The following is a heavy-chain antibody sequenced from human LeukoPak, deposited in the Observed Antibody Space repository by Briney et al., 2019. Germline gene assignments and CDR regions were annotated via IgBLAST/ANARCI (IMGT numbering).Heavy chain of an antibody. D-gene: IGHD3-3*01. CDR1: GFTFSSYS. CDR2: ISSSSSTI. V-gene: IGHV3-48*01. Sequence: QPGGSLRLSCAASGFTFSSYSMNWVRQAPGKGLEWVSYISSSSSTIYYADSVKGRFTISRDNAKNSLYLQMNSLRAEDTAVYYCARDRSNDFYEGWFDPWGQGTLVTVSS. CDR3: ARDRSNDFYEGWFDP. J-gene: IGHJ5*02.